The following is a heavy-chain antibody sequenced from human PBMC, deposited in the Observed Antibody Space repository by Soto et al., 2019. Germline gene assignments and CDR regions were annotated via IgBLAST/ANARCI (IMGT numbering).Heavy chain of an antibody. CDR3: ARSQFWPAALGYYYYMDV. J-gene: IGHJ6*03. CDR1: GGFFSGYY. D-gene: IGHD2-2*01. CDR2: INHSGST. V-gene: IGHV4-34*01. Sequence: PSETLSLTCAVYGGFFSGYYWIWFRQPPGKGLEWIGEINHSGSTNYNPSLKSRVTISVDTSKNQFSLKLSSVTAADTAVYYCARSQFWPAALGYYYYMDVWGKGTTVTVSS.